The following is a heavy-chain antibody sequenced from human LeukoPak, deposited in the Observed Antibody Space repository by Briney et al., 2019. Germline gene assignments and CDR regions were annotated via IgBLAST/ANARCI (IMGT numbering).Heavy chain of an antibody. V-gene: IGHV1-2*02. J-gene: IGHJ4*02. CDR2: INPHSGDK. D-gene: IGHD2-2*01. CDR1: GYIFTGYY. CDR3: VRGRYCSSTTCFRNYFDY. Sequence: ASVKVSCKASGYIFTGYYIHWVRQAPGQGLEWMEWINPHSGDKKYAQKFQVRVTMTRDTSISTVYMELSRLRSDDTAVYFCVRGRYCSSTTCFRNYFDYWGQGTLVSVSS.